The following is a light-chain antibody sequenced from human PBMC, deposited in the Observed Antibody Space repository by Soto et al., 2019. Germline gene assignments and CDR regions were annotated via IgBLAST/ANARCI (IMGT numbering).Light chain of an antibody. CDR3: QQYYGSPYT. J-gene: IGKJ2*01. V-gene: IGKV4-1*01. CDR2: WAS. Sequence: DIVMTQSPDSLAVSLGERATINCKSSQSVLYSSNNKNYLAWYQHKPGQPPKLLIYWASTRESGVPDRFSGSGSGKDFTLTLNSLQAEDVAVYYCQQYYGSPYTFGQGTKLEIK. CDR1: QSVLYSSNNKNY.